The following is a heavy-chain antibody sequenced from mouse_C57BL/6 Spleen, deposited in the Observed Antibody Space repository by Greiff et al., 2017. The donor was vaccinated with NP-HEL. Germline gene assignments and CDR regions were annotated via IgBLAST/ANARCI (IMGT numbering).Heavy chain of an antibody. J-gene: IGHJ1*03. CDR2: IYPGDGDT. D-gene: IGHD2-5*01. CDR1: GYAFSSSW. V-gene: IGHV1-82*01. CDR3: GAYYSKRWYFDV. Sequence: QVQLQQSGPELVKPGASVKISCKASGYAFSSSWMNWVKQRPGKGLEWIGRIYPGDGDTNYNGKFKGKATLTADKSSSTAYMQLSSLTSEDSAVYFCGAYYSKRWYFDVWGTGTTVTVSS.